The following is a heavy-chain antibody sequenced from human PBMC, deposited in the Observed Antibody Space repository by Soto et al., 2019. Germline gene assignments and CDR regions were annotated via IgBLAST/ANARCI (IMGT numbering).Heavy chain of an antibody. J-gene: IGHJ4*02. CDR2: IFSNDEK. CDR3: ARASHDYYDSSGYYFLIDY. D-gene: IGHD3-22*01. CDR1: GFSLSNARMG. Sequence: QVTLKESGPVLVNPTEILTLTCTVSGFSLSNARMGVSWIRQPPGKALEWLAHIFSNDEKSYSTSLKSRLTTSKDTSKSQVVLTMTNMDPVDTATYYCARASHDYYDSSGYYFLIDYWGQGTLVTVSS. V-gene: IGHV2-26*01.